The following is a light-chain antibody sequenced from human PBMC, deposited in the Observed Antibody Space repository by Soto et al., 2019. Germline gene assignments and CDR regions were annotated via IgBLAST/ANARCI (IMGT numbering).Light chain of an antibody. CDR2: WAS. CDR1: QSVLYSSNTKNH. Sequence: DIVMTQSPDSLAVSLGERATINCKSSQSVLYSSNTKNHLAWYQQKPGQPPKLLIYWASTRESGVPDRFSGSGSGTDSTLTISSLQAEDVALYYCQQYYSTPQTFGQGTKVEIK. CDR3: QQYYSTPQT. V-gene: IGKV4-1*01. J-gene: IGKJ1*01.